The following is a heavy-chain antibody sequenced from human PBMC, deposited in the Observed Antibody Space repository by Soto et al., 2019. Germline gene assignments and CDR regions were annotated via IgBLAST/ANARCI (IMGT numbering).Heavy chain of an antibody. V-gene: IGHV1-18*01. CDR3: AREYYYDSSGYYEVSGYYGMDV. CDR1: GYTFTSYG. Sequence: GASVKVSCKASGYTFTSYGISWVRQAPGQGLEWMGWISAYNGNTNYAQKLQGRVTMTTDTSTSTAYMELRSLRSDDTAVYYCAREYYYDSSGYYEVSGYYGMDVWGQGTTVTVSS. CDR2: ISAYNGNT. D-gene: IGHD3-22*01. J-gene: IGHJ6*02.